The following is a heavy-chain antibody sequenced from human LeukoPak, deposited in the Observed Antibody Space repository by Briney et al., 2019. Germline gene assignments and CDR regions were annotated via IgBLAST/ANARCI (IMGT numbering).Heavy chain of an antibody. CDR1: GFTFRGYG. CDR2: ISYDGSYK. Sequence: GGSLRLSCAASGFTFRGYGMHGVRQAPGKGLEWVAVISYDGSYKYYADSVKGRFTISRDNSKNTLYLQKNSLRPEDTAVYYCAKDRGRSGQYGMDVWGQGTTVTVSS. D-gene: IGHD3-10*01. CDR3: AKDRGRSGQYGMDV. V-gene: IGHV3-30*18. J-gene: IGHJ6*02.